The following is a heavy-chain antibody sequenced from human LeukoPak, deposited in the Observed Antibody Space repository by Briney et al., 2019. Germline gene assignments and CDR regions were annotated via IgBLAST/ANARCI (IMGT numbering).Heavy chain of an antibody. D-gene: IGHD3-10*01. CDR1: GYTFTIYG. V-gene: IGHV1-2*02. J-gene: IGHJ5*02. Sequence: ASVKVSCKASGYTFTIYGISWVRQAPGQGLEWMGWINPNSGGTNHAQKFQGRVTMTTDTSISTAYMELSRLRSDDTAVYYCARSVVWFGSPYNWFDPWGQGTLVTVSS. CDR2: INPNSGGT. CDR3: ARSVVWFGSPYNWFDP.